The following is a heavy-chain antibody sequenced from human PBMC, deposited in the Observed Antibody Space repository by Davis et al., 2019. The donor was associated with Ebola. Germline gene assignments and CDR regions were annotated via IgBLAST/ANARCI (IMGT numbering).Heavy chain of an antibody. CDR3: ARDLTSPNAIAYYFDY. V-gene: IGHV3-7*03. CDR2: INQDGSEK. CDR1: TFTFSDYG. D-gene: IGHD3-9*01. J-gene: IGHJ4*02. Sequence: GESLKISCVASSTFTFSDYGMNWVRQVPGKGLEWVANINQDGSEKYYVESVKGRFTISRDSAKNSLYLQMSSLRADDTAVYYCARDLTSPNAIAYYFDYWGQGTLVTVSS.